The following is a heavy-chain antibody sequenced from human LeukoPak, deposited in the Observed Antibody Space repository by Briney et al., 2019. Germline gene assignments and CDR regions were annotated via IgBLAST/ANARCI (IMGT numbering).Heavy chain of an antibody. CDR1: GGSISSSSYY. CDR3: ARLPHSSSWYESGYYNYMDV. Sequence: PSETLSLTCTVTGGSISSSSYYWGWIRQPPGKGLEWIVSIYYSGSTYYNPSLKSRVTISVDTSKNQFSLKLSSVTAADTAVYYCARLPHSSSWYESGYYNYMDVWGKGTTVTISS. CDR2: IYYSGST. J-gene: IGHJ6*03. D-gene: IGHD6-13*01. V-gene: IGHV4-39*01.